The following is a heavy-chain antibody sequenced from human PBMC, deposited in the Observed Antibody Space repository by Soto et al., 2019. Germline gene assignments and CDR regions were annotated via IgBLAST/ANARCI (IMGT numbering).Heavy chain of an antibody. J-gene: IGHJ4*02. CDR3: ARVGHHYYDSSGYYYFDY. Sequence: SVKVSCKASGYTFTGYYMHWVRQAPGQGLEWMGWINPNSGGTNYAQKFQGRVTMTRDTSISTAYMELSRLRSDDTAVYYCARVGHHYYDSSGYYYFDYWGQGTLVTVSS. CDR2: INPNSGGT. CDR1: GYTFTGYY. D-gene: IGHD3-22*01. V-gene: IGHV1-2*02.